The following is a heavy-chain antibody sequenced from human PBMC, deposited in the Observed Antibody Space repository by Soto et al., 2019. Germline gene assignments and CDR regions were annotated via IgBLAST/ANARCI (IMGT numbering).Heavy chain of an antibody. CDR1: GFTFSTYS. CDR2: IKQDGIEK. Sequence: SLRLSCAASGFTFSTYSMTWVRQAPGRGLEWVANIKQDGIEKYYVDSVRGRFTISRDNAKNSLYLQMISLRAEDTAVYYCARHRAEDSSITRYFDYWGQGILVTV. V-gene: IGHV3-7*01. J-gene: IGHJ4*02. D-gene: IGHD2-15*01. CDR3: ARHRAEDSSITRYFDY.